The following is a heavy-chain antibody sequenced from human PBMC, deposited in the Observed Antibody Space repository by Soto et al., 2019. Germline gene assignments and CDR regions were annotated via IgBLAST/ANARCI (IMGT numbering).Heavy chain of an antibody. J-gene: IGHJ4*02. Sequence: ASVKVSCKASGYTFTSYGISWVRQAPGQGLEWMGRISAYNGNTNYAQKLQGRVTMTTDTSTSTAYMELRSLRSDDTAVYYCARDLPITMVRGSSSSDYWGQGTLVTVSS. D-gene: IGHD3-10*01. CDR1: GYTFTSYG. CDR3: ARDLPITMVRGSSSSDY. V-gene: IGHV1-18*01. CDR2: ISAYNGNT.